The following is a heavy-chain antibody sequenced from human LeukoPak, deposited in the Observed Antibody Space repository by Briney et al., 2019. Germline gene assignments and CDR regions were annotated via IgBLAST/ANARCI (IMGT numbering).Heavy chain of an antibody. CDR3: AKGELVSLDY. Sequence: GGSTRLSCAASGINFSSVGMRWVRQAPGKGLEWVAFIRYDGSNKHYRDSVKGRFTISRDNFKNTLYLQMNSLRPEDTAVYYCAKGELVSLDYWGQGTLVTVSS. D-gene: IGHD6-13*01. J-gene: IGHJ4*02. CDR1: GINFSSVG. CDR2: IRYDGSNK. V-gene: IGHV3-30*02.